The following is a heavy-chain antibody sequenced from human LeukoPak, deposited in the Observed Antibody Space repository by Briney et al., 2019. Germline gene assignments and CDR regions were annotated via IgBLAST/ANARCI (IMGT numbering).Heavy chain of an antibody. D-gene: IGHD4-17*01. Sequence: GGSLRLSCAASGFSFNRNVMNWVRQAPGKGLEWVSGISGGGGSTYYADSVKGRFTISRDNSKNTLDLQMSSLRAEDTAVYYCAKDTDLDYWGQGTLVTVSS. J-gene: IGHJ4*02. V-gene: IGHV3-23*01. CDR2: ISGGGGST. CDR1: GFSFNRNV. CDR3: AKDTDLDY.